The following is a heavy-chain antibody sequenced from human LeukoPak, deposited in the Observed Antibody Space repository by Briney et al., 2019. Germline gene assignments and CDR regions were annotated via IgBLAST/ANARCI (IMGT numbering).Heavy chain of an antibody. Sequence: PSQTLSLTCTVSGGSISSGSYYWSWIRQPAGKGLEWIGRVFTSGSTNYNPSLKSRVTISVDTSRNQFSLKLSSVTAADTALYYCARLTYTAMDNWRQGTLVTVSS. D-gene: IGHD5-18*01. CDR1: GGSISSGSYY. CDR2: VFTSGST. J-gene: IGHJ4*02. V-gene: IGHV4-61*02. CDR3: ARLTYTAMDN.